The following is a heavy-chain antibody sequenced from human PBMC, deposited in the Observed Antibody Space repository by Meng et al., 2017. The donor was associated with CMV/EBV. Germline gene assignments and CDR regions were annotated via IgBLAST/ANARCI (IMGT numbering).Heavy chain of an antibody. Sequence: QVHFVQAGAEGKKPGASVKVSCKASAYTFTSYGISWLRQAPGQGLAWMGWISAYNGNTNYAQKLQGRVTMTTDTSTSTAYMELRSLRSDDTAVYYCARNYYGSGSWFDPWGQGTLVIVSS. CDR1: AYTFTSYG. CDR3: ARNYYGSGSWFDP. D-gene: IGHD3-10*01. CDR2: ISAYNGNT. V-gene: IGHV1-18*01. J-gene: IGHJ5*02.